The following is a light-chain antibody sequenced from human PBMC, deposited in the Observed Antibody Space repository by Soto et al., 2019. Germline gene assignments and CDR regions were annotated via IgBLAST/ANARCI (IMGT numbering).Light chain of an antibody. CDR3: QHYNSYGT. V-gene: IGKV3-11*01. CDR1: QSVSSY. CDR2: DAS. J-gene: IGKJ1*01. Sequence: LTQSPATLSSSPGERATLSCRASQSVSSYLAWYQRKPGQAPRLLIYDASNRATGIPARFSGSGSGTEFTLTISSLQPDDFATYYCQHYNSYGTFGQGTKVDIK.